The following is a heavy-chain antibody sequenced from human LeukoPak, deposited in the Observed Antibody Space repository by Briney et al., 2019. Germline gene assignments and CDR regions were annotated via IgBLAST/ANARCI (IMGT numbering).Heavy chain of an antibody. V-gene: IGHV3-21*01. D-gene: IGHD6-19*01. J-gene: IGHJ4*02. CDR1: EFTFGSYS. CDR2: ISSSSSYI. Sequence: GGSLRLSCARSEFTFGSYSMKWVRQAPGKGLEWVSSISSSSSYIYYADSVKGRFTISRDNAKNSLYLQMNSLRAEDTAVYYCARDSGGWYFDYWGQGTLVTVSS. CDR3: ARDSGGWYFDY.